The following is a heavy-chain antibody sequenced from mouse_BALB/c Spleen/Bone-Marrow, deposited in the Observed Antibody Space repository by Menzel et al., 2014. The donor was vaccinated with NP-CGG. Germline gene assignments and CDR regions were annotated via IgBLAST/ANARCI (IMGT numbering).Heavy chain of an antibody. V-gene: IGHV5-4*02. D-gene: IGHD3-2*01. CDR1: GFTFSDYY. Sequence: EVKLVESGGGLVKPGGSLKLSCAASGFTFSDYYMYCVRQTPEKRLEWVATISDGGSYTYYPDSVKGRFTISRDNAKNNLYLQMSSLKSEDTAMYYCARGGQLGAMDYWGQGTSVTVSS. CDR3: ARGGQLGAMDY. CDR2: ISDGGSYT. J-gene: IGHJ4*01.